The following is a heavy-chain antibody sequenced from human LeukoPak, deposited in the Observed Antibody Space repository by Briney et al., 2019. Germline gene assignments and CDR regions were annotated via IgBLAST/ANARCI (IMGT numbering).Heavy chain of an antibody. V-gene: IGHV3-33*06. CDR2: IWNDGSKK. J-gene: IGHJ4*02. D-gene: IGHD2-15*01. CDR3: AKDRLVVAAFVDY. Sequence: GRSLRLSCAASGFSFSTFGMHWARRAPGKGLEWVAVIWNDGSKKFYAESVKGRFTISRDNSKNTLYLQMNSLRAEDTAVYYCAKDRLVVAAFVDYWGQGTLVTVSS. CDR1: GFSFSTFG.